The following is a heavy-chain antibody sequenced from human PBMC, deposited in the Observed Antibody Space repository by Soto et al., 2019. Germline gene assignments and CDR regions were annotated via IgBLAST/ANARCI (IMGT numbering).Heavy chain of an antibody. J-gene: IGHJ6*02. Sequence: ASVKVSCKASGYTFTSYGISWVRQAPGQGIERMGWISAYNGNTNYAQKLQGRVTMTTDTSTSTAYMELRSLRSDDTAVYYCARGRITGTTGWSYYYYGMDVWGQGTTVTVSS. V-gene: IGHV1-18*01. D-gene: IGHD1-20*01. CDR3: ARGRITGTTGWSYYYYGMDV. CDR2: ISAYNGNT. CDR1: GYTFTSYG.